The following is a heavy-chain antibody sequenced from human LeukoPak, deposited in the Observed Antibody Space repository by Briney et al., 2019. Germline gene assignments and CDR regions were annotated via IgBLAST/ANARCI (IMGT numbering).Heavy chain of an antibody. CDR3: AQDISGGMYGIWFDP. CDR1: GYTFTSYY. CDR2: INPSGGST. D-gene: IGHD2-8*01. V-gene: IGHV1-46*01. J-gene: IGHJ5*02. Sequence: ASVKVSCKASGYTFTSYYMHWVRQAPGQGLEWMGIINPSGGSTSYAQKFQGIVTMTRDTSTSTVYMELSSLRSEDTAVYYCAQDISGGMYGIWFDPWGQGTLVTVSS.